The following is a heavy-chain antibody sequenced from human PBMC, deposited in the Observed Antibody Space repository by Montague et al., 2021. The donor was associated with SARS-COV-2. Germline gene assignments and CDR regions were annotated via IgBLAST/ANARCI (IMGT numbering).Heavy chain of an antibody. Sequence: NPSLNSRVPISVDTSKNQFSLNRSSVTAADTAVYYCARHVSGSVTHFHHWGQGSLVNVSP. J-gene: IGHJ1*01. D-gene: IGHD1-26*01. V-gene: IGHV4-59*08. CDR3: ARHVSGSVTHFHH.